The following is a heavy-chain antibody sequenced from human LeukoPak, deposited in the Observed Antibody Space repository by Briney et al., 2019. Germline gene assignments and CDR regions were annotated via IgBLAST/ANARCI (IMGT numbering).Heavy chain of an antibody. V-gene: IGHV3-23*01. J-gene: IGHJ4*02. CDR2: ISGSGGST. D-gene: IGHD3-10*01. Sequence: GGSLRLSCAASGFTFSSYAMSWVRQTPGKGLEWVSAISGSGGSTYYADSVKGRFTISRDNSKNTLFLQMNSLRAEDTAVYYCARTLLWFGEQYWGQGTLVTVSS. CDR1: GFTFSSYA. CDR3: ARTLLWFGEQY.